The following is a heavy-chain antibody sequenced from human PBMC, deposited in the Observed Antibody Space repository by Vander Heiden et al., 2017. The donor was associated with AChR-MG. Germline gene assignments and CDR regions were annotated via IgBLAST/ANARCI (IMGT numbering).Heavy chain of an antibody. Sequence: QVQLVQSGAEVKKPGSSVKVSCKASGGTFSSYAISWVRQAPGQGLEWMGGIIPVFGTVDYAQKFQGRVTIIADESTSTAYMELSSLRSEDTAVYYCATGGSWDGYYGMDVWGQGTTVTVS. D-gene: IGHD1-26*01. CDR1: GGTFSSYA. J-gene: IGHJ6*02. CDR3: ATGGSWDGYYGMDV. V-gene: IGHV1-69*01. CDR2: IIPVFGTV.